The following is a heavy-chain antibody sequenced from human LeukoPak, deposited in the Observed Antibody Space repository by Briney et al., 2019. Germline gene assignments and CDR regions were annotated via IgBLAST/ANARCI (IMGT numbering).Heavy chain of an antibody. D-gene: IGHD5-24*01. J-gene: IGHJ4*02. V-gene: IGHV3-23*01. CDR1: GFAFRNYG. Sequence: GGSLRLSCSASGFAFRNYGMAWVRQAPGKGLDFVSAVNAKVDVTFYADSVKGRFTMSRDNSKNTLYLQMNSLRADDTAVYYCAKEKGDGLPFDYWGQGTLITVSS. CDR2: VNAKVDVT. CDR3: AKEKGDGLPFDY.